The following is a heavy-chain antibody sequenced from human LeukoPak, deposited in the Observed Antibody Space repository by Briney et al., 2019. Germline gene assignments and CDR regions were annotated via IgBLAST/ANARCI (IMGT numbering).Heavy chain of an antibody. Sequence: GASVKVSCTPSVYMFTAYYMHWVRQAPGQGLEWMGWINPNSGGTNYAQKFQGRVTMTRDTSISTAYMELSSLRSDDTAVYYCARGYCSGDCFTLFDYWGQGTLVTVSS. CDR1: VYMFTAYY. CDR2: INPNSGGT. J-gene: IGHJ4*02. CDR3: ARGYCSGDCFTLFDY. V-gene: IGHV1-2*02. D-gene: IGHD2-21*02.